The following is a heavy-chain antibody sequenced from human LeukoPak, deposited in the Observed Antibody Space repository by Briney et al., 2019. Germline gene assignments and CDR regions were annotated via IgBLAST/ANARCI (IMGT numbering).Heavy chain of an antibody. CDR2: INRDESGT. D-gene: IGHD6-13*01. CDR1: GFTFSSYW. Sequence: GGSLRLACAASGFTFSSYWMDCVRQAPGKGLVWVSRINRDESGTSYAPSVQGRFTLSRDNAKHTLYLQMNSLRAEDHAVYYCARKLGDSSRSYWRQRTMVTVSS. V-gene: IGHV3-74*01. CDR3: ARKLGDSSRSY. J-gene: IGHJ4*02.